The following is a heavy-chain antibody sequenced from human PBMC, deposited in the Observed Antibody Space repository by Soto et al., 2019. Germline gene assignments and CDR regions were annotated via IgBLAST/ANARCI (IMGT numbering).Heavy chain of an antibody. V-gene: IGHV3-11*01. CDR1: GFTFSDFY. Sequence: VGSLRLSCAASGFTFSDFYLSWIRQAPGKGLEWVSYIRDSGNKIYYADSVKGRFTMSRDNANDSLYLQMNSLRAEDTAVYYCARGVGKYCTTSSCGLDYWGQGTLVTVSS. CDR3: ARGVGKYCTTSSCGLDY. J-gene: IGHJ4*02. D-gene: IGHD2-2*01. CDR2: IRDSGNKI.